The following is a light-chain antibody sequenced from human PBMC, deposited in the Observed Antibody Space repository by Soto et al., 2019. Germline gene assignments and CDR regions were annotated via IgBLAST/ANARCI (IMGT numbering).Light chain of an antibody. CDR2: SAS. J-gene: IGKJ2*01. CDR1: QSVSSNY. CDR3: QQYGRSPYT. V-gene: IGKV3-20*01. Sequence: EIVSTQSPGTLSLSPGERATLSCRASQSVSSNYLAWYQQKPGQAPRLLMYSASSRATGIPDRFRGSGSGTDFTLTISRLEPEDFAVFYCQQYGRSPYTFGQGTKLEIK.